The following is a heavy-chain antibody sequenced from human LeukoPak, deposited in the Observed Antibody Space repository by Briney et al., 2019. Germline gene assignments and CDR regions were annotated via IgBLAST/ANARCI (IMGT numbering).Heavy chain of an antibody. V-gene: IGHV3-48*01. CDR3: ARGPPLFDP. CDR1: GFTFSDYS. CDR2: ISTGGDTI. J-gene: IGHJ5*02. Sequence: GGSPRLSCAVSGFTFSDYSMNWVRQPPGKGLEWISYISTGGDTIYYADSVKGRFTISSDNAKKSLYLQMNSLGAEDTAVYYCARGPPLFDPWGQGTLVTVSS.